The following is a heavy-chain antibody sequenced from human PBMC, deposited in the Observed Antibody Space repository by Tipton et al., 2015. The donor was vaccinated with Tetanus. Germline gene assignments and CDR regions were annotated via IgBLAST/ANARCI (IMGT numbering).Heavy chain of an antibody. CDR3: ARDLAYCGGDCYGGDY. J-gene: IGHJ4*02. CDR2: ISSSSSTI. V-gene: IGHV3-11*04. D-gene: IGHD2-21*02. CDR1: GFTFSDYY. Sequence: SLRLSCAASGFTFSDYYMSWIRQAPGKGLEWVSYISSSSSTIYYADSVKGRFTISRDNAKNSLYLQMNSLRDEDTAVYYCARDLAYCGGDCYGGDYWGQGTLVTVSS.